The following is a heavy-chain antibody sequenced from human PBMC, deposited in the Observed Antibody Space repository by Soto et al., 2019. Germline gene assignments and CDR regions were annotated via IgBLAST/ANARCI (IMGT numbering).Heavy chain of an antibody. CDR2: IKSKTHGGTT. CDR3: ARSSGWNRLDY. CDR1: DFTFSNAW. V-gene: IGHV3-15*07. Sequence: GGSLRLSCAASDFTFSNAWINWVRQAPGKGLEWVGRIKSKTHGGTTDFAAPVKGRFAISRDDSENTLYLQMDRLTVEDTAVYFCARSSGWNRLDYWGLATLVTVSS. J-gene: IGHJ4*02. D-gene: IGHD6-19*01.